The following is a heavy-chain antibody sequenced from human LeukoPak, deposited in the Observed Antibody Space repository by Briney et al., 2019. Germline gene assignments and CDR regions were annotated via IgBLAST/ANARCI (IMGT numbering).Heavy chain of an antibody. CDR1: EFTFSNYW. Sequence: GGSLRLSCAASEFTFSNYWMSWVRQAPGKGLEWVAVISHEGSNQYYADSVKGRFTISRDNSKNMVYLQMNSLRPEDTAVYYCARTREQWQVLDYWGQGTLVTVSS. CDR2: ISHEGSNQ. V-gene: IGHV3-30*03. D-gene: IGHD6-19*01. J-gene: IGHJ4*02. CDR3: ARTREQWQVLDY.